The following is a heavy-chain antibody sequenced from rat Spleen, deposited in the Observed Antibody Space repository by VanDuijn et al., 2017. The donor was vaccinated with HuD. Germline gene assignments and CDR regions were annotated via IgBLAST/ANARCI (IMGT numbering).Heavy chain of an antibody. J-gene: IGHJ2*01. V-gene: IGHV5-31*01. Sequence: EVQLVESGGGLVQPGRSLKLSCVASGFTFNNYWMTWIRQSPGKGLEWVASITNIAGRTHYPDSVKGRFTISRDNAENIAFLRMNSLKSEDTGTYYCAVAGYGYWGQGVMVTVSS. D-gene: IGHD1-7*01. CDR2: ITNIAGRT. CDR1: GFTFNNYW. CDR3: AVAGYGY.